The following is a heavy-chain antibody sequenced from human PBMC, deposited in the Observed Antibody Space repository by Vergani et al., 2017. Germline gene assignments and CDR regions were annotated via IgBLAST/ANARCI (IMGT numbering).Heavy chain of an antibody. CDR3: ARLYGRDSSGSKYFDY. CDR1: GYSFTNYW. J-gene: IGHJ4*02. CDR2: IHPADSDT. Sequence: EVQLVQSGAEVKKPGESLKISCQISGYSFTNYWIGWVRQMPGKGLEWMGIIHPADSDTRYSPSFQGQVTISGDKSISTAYLQRSSLRASDSAMYYCARLYGRDSSGSKYFDYWVQGTLVTVSS. V-gene: IGHV5-51*01. D-gene: IGHD3-22*01.